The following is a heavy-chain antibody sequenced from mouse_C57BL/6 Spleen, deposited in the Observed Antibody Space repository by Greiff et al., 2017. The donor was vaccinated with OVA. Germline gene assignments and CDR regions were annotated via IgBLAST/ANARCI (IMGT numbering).Heavy chain of an antibody. J-gene: IGHJ2*01. Sequence: EVNVVESGGGLVQPGGSLSLSCAASGFTFTDYYMSWVRQPPGKALEWLGFIRNKANGYTTEYSASVKGRFTISRDNSQSILYLQMNALRAEDSATYYCASHSWDGRDYFDYWGQGTTLTVSS. D-gene: IGHD4-1*01. CDR1: GFTFTDYY. V-gene: IGHV7-3*01. CDR3: ASHSWDGRDYFDY. CDR2: IRNKANGYTT.